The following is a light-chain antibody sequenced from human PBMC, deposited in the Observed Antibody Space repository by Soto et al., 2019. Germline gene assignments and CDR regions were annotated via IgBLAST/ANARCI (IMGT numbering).Light chain of an antibody. CDR2: GAS. J-gene: IGKJ1*01. Sequence: EIVMTQSPATLSVSPGERATLSCRASHSVSSDLAWYQQKAGQAPRLLIYGASTRATGIPARFSGSGSGTEFTLTISSLQSEDFAVYYCQQYSIWRTFGQGTKVDIK. V-gene: IGKV3-15*01. CDR3: QQYSIWRT. CDR1: HSVSSD.